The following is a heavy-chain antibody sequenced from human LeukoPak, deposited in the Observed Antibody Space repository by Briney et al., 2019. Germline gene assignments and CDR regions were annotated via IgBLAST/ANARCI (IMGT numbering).Heavy chain of an antibody. J-gene: IGHJ4*02. V-gene: IGHV4-39*01. CDR1: GGSIIDNSFY. CDR2: IFHSGTT. Sequence: PSGTLSLTCTVTGGSIIDNSFYWGWIRQPPGKGLEWIGRIFHSGTTNYNPSLERRVTIAVDTSKNQFSLRLTSVTAADTALYYCARLTDSWGQGTLVTVSS. CDR3: ARLTDS.